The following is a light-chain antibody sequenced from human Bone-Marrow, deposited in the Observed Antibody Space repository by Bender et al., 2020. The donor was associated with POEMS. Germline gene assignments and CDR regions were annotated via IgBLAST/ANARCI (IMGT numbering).Light chain of an antibody. CDR2: QDK. Sequence: SYELTQPPSVSVSPGQTASITCSGDKLADRFVCWYQQRPGRSPVLVIYQDKLRPSGIPERFSASNSGTTATLTISETQTMDEADYYCQAWDTSVVFGGGTKLTVL. J-gene: IGLJ2*01. CDR3: QAWDTSVV. V-gene: IGLV3-1*01. CDR1: KLADRF.